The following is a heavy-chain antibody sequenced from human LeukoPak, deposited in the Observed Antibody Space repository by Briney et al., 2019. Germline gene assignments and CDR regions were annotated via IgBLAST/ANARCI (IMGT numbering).Heavy chain of an antibody. Sequence: GGSLRLSCAASGFTFSSYGMHWVRQAPGKGLEWVAVISYDGSNKYYADSVKGRFTISRDNSKNTLYLQMNSLRAEDTAVYYCARDVDDYPDYWGQGTLVTVSS. CDR2: ISYDGSNK. J-gene: IGHJ4*02. CDR1: GFTFSSYG. CDR3: ARDVDDYPDY. D-gene: IGHD4-11*01. V-gene: IGHV3-30*03.